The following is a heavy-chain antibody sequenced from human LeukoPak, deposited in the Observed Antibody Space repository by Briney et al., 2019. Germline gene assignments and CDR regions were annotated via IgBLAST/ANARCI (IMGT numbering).Heavy chain of an antibody. CDR1: GGTFSSYA. CDR3: ARVSDDSGWNFDY. CDR2: INAGTGNR. Sequence: ASVKVSCKASGGTFSSYAISWVRQAPGQRLEWMGWINAGTGNRKYSQKFQDRVTITRETSATTAYMELNSLTSEDTAVYYCARVSDDSGWNFDYWGQGTLVTVSS. J-gene: IGHJ4*02. V-gene: IGHV1-3*01. D-gene: IGHD6-19*01.